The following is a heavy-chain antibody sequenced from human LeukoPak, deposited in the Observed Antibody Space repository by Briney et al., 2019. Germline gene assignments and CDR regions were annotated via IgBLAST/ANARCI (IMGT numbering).Heavy chain of an antibody. CDR1: GFTFSSYW. V-gene: IGHV3-7*01. J-gene: IGHJ4*02. Sequence: PGGSLRLSCAASGFTFSSYWMSWVCQAPGKGLEWVANIKKDGSEKYYVDSVKGRFTISRDNAKNSLYLKMNSLRAEDTAVYYCAKDQVRGYSYGIKDYWGQGTLVTVSS. CDR2: IKKDGSEK. CDR3: AKDQVRGYSYGIKDY. D-gene: IGHD5-18*01.